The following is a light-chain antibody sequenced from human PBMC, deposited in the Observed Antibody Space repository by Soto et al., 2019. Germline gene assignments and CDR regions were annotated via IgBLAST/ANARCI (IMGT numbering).Light chain of an antibody. Sequence: QSALTQPASVSGSTGQSITISCTGAISDVGGYNLVSWYQQHPGKVPKLIIYEGDKRPSGVSNRFSGSKSGSTASLTISGLQAEDESDYYCCAYAGSPLLFGTGTKLTVL. V-gene: IGLV2-23*01. J-gene: IGLJ1*01. CDR1: ISDVGGYNL. CDR3: CAYAGSPLL. CDR2: EGD.